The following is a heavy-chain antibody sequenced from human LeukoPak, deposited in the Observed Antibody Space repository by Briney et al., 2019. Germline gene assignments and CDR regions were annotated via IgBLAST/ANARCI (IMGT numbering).Heavy chain of an antibody. D-gene: IGHD3-22*01. Sequence: SETLSLTCTVSGGSISSSSYYWGWIRQPPGKGLEWIGSIYYSGSTYYNPSLKSRVTISVDTSKNQFSLKLSSVTAADTAVYYCARTMIVVVTHPNDAFDIWGQGTMVTVSS. J-gene: IGHJ3*02. CDR2: IYYSGST. V-gene: IGHV4-39*07. CDR3: ARTMIVVVTHPNDAFDI. CDR1: GGSISSSSYY.